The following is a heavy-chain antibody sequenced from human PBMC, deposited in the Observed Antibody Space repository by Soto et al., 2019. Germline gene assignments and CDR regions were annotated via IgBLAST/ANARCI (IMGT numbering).Heavy chain of an antibody. Sequence: EVQLVESGGGLVKPGGSLRLSCASSGFTFSSHTMNWVRQAPGKGLEWVSSITGTGRDMFYADSVKGRFTISRDNAENSLYLQMNSLRAEDTAVYYWVKEVEGFDYWGQGTLVTVSS. CDR1: GFTFSSHT. V-gene: IGHV3-21*01. CDR3: VKEVEGFDY. CDR2: ITGTGRDM. J-gene: IGHJ4*02. D-gene: IGHD1-1*01.